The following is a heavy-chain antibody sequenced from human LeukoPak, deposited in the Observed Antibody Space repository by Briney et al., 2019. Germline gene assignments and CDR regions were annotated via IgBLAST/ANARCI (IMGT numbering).Heavy chain of an antibody. CDR1: GVSISSYY. Sequence: SETLSLTCTVSGVSISSYYWSWIRQPPGKGLEWIGYIYYSGSTNYNPSLKSRVTISVDTSKNQFSLKLSSVTAADTAVYYCARDYPAFDIWGQGTMVTVSS. J-gene: IGHJ3*02. V-gene: IGHV4-59*01. CDR2: IYYSGST. D-gene: IGHD3-16*02. CDR3: ARDYPAFDI.